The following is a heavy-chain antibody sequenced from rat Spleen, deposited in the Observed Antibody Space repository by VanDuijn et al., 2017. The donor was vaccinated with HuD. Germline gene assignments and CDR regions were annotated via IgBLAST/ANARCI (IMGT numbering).Heavy chain of an antibody. V-gene: IGHV5S10*01. CDR3: ATEELGRGYFDY. D-gene: IGHD4-3*01. CDR2: IIYDGTIT. Sequence: EVQLVESGGGLVQPGRSLKLSCAASGFTFGDFGMAWVRQPPKKGLEWVATIIYDGTITNYRDSVKDRFTISRDNAKSTLYLQMDSLRSDDTATYYCATEELGRGYFDYWGQGVMVTVSS. J-gene: IGHJ2*01. CDR1: GFTFGDFG.